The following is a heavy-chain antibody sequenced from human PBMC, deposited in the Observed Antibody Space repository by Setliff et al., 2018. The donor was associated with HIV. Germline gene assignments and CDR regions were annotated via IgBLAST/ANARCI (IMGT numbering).Heavy chain of an antibody. CDR2: IYTTGST. J-gene: IGHJ6*02. V-gene: IGHV4-61*02. CDR1: GGSISSSSYY. D-gene: IGHD3-22*01. CDR3: ARQDQYDDSGYYVGFYGMDV. Sequence: TSETLSLTCTVSGGSISSSSYYRTWIRQPAGKGLEWIGRIYTTGSTNYNPSLKSRVTISVDTSKNQFSLKLSSVTAADTAVYYCARQDQYDDSGYYVGFYGMDVWGQGTTVTVSS.